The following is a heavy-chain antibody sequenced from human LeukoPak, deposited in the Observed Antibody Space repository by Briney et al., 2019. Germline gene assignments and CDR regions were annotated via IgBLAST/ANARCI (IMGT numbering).Heavy chain of an antibody. CDR2: IYSGGTT. CDR3: ATNSGWNYFDY. Sequence: GGSLRLSCAASGFTVSSNCMSWVRQAPGKGLEWVSAIYSGGTTYYADSVRGRFTISRDNSKNTLFLQMNSLRAEDTAVYYCATNSGWNYFDYWGQGTLVTVSS. V-gene: IGHV3-53*01. D-gene: IGHD5-12*01. CDR1: GFTVSSNC. J-gene: IGHJ4*02.